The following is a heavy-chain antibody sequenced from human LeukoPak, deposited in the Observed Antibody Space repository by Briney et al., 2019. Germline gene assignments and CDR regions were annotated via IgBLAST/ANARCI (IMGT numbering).Heavy chain of an antibody. V-gene: IGHV4-39*01. CDR1: GDSISSSTYY. J-gene: IGHJ4*02. CDR2: IFYSGTT. CDR3: ARVLRGGTYYFDY. Sequence: SETLSLTCTVSGDSISSSTYYWGWIRPPPGKGLEWIGNIFYSGTTYYNPSLKSRVTISVDTSKNQFSLKMRSVTAADTAVYYCARVLRGGTYYFDYWGQGTLVTVSS. D-gene: IGHD2-15*01.